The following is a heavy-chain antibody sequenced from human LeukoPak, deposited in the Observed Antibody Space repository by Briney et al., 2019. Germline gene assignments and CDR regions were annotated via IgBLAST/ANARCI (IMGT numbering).Heavy chain of an antibody. Sequence: GGSLRLSCAASGLTFSSYAMSWVRQAPGKGLEWVSAISGSGGSTYYADSVKGRFTISRDNSKNTLYLQMNSLRAEDTAVYYCAKWAAAAGRVPYYYYYGMDVWGQGTTVTVSS. D-gene: IGHD6-13*01. CDR2: ISGSGGST. V-gene: IGHV3-23*01. J-gene: IGHJ6*02. CDR3: AKWAAAAGRVPYYYYYGMDV. CDR1: GLTFSSYA.